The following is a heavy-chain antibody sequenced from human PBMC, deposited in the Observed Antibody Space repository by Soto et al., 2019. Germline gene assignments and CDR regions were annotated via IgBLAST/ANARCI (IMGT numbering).Heavy chain of an antibody. V-gene: IGHV3-48*02. D-gene: IGHD3-22*01. CDR2: ISTTGDFM. J-gene: IGHJ1*01. CDR1: GFTFSSYS. CDR3: ALLSPRGYYWFQH. Sequence: GGSLRLSCAASGFTFSSYSMNWVRQAPGKGLEWVSHISTTGDFMSYADSVKGRFTISRDNAKNSLHLQMNSLKDEDTAVYFCALLSPRGYYWFQHWGQGTLVTVSS.